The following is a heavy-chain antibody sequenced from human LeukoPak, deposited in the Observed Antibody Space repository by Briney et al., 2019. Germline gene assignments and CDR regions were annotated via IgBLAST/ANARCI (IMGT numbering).Heavy chain of an antibody. CDR2: ISETGVSA. J-gene: IGHJ4*02. V-gene: IGHV3-23*01. CDR3: AKDMVGSSWRYFDY. D-gene: IGHD6-13*01. CDR1: GFAFNSYA. Sequence: GGSLRLSCAASGFAFNSYAMNWVRQAPGKGLEWVSAISETGVSAYYADSVKGRFTISRDNAKNSLYLQMNSLRAEDTALYYCAKDMVGSSWRYFDYWGQGTLVTVSS.